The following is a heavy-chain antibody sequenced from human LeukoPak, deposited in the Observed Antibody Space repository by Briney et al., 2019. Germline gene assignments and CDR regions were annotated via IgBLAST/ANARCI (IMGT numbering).Heavy chain of an antibody. D-gene: IGHD2-2*01. Sequence: GGSLRLSCAASGFTFSSYGMHWVRQAPGKGLEWVAVIWYDGSNKYYADSVKGRFTISRDNSKNTLYLQMNSLRAEDTAVYYCARDKDVETYAFDYWGQGTLVTVSS. CDR2: IWYDGSNK. V-gene: IGHV3-33*01. CDR3: ARDKDVETYAFDY. J-gene: IGHJ4*02. CDR1: GFTFSSYG.